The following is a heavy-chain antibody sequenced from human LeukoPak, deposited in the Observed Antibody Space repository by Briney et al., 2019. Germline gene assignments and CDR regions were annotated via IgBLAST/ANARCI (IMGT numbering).Heavy chain of an antibody. D-gene: IGHD2-15*01. CDR3: ARSDGWS. J-gene: IGHJ3*01. V-gene: IGHV4-59*12. CDR1: GDSTSSYY. Sequence: KPSETLSLTCTVSGDSTSSYYWSWLRQPPGKGLEWIGYIYNSGNPIYSPSLKSRVTISLDTSKNQFSLKLSSVTAADTAVYYCARSDGWSWAQGTMVTVSS. CDR2: IYNSGNP.